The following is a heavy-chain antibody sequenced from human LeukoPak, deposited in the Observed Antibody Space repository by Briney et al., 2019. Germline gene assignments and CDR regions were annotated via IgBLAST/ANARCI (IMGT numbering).Heavy chain of an antibody. D-gene: IGHD3-10*01. J-gene: IGHJ6*03. V-gene: IGHV3-30*04. CDR2: ISYDGSNK. CDR1: GFTFSSYA. Sequence: GRSLRLSCAASGFTFSSYAMHWVRQAPGKGLEWVAVISYDGSNKYYADSVKGRFTISRDNSKNTLYLQMNSLRAEDTAVYYCAKDRAKLLWFGDYYYMDVWGKGTTVTISS. CDR3: AKDRAKLLWFGDYYYMDV.